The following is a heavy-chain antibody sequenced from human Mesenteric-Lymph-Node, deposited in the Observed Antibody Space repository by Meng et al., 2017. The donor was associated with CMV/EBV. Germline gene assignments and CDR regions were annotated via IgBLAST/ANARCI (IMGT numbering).Heavy chain of an antibody. V-gene: IGHV4-34*01. CDR1: GGSFRCYY. Sequence: QVQIQQWGAGLLKPSETLSLPCGVYGGSFRCYYWSWIRQPPGKGLEWIGEINHSGSTNYNPSLKSRVTISVDTSKNQFSLKLSSVTAADTAVYYCARHQRWLKSEGGFNYWGQGTLVTVSS. CDR3: ARHQRWLKSEGGFNY. J-gene: IGHJ4*02. CDR2: INHSGST. D-gene: IGHD4-23*01.